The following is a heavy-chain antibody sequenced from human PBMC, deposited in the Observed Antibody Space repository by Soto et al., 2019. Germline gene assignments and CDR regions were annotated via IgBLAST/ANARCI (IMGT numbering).Heavy chain of an antibody. Sequence: PSETLSLTCTVSGGSISSYYWSWIRQPPGKGLEWIGYIYHSGSTNYNPSLKSRVTIPVDKSKNQFSLKLSSVTAADTAVYYCARDGGTGYFDYWGQGTLVTVSS. CDR2: IYHSGST. CDR3: ARDGGTGYFDY. J-gene: IGHJ4*02. CDR1: GGSISSYY. V-gene: IGHV4-59*12. D-gene: IGHD3-16*01.